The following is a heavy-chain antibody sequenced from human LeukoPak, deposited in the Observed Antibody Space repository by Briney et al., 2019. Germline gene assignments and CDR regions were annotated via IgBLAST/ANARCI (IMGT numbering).Heavy chain of an antibody. CDR1: GGSISSYY. J-gene: IGHJ6*03. CDR2: IYYSGST. D-gene: IGHD6-19*01. Sequence: PSETLSLTCTVSGGSISSYYWSWIRQPPGKGLEWIGYIYYSGSTNYNPSLKGRVTISVDTSKNQFSLKLSSVTAADTAVYHCARELRDSGWEYYYYYYMDVWGKGTTVTVSS. CDR3: ARELRDSGWEYYYYYYMDV. V-gene: IGHV4-59*01.